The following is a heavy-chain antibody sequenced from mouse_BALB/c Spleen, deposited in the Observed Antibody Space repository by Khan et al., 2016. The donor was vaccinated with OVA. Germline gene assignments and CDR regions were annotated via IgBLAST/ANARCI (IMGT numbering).Heavy chain of an antibody. CDR3: ARNPFAY. Sequence: VQLQQSGAELVRPGVSVKLSCKASGYTFTNYWMNWIKQSPEQGLEWIGRIDPYDSETHYNQNFKDKAILTVDKSSSTAYMQLSSLTFEDSAVYYCARNPFAYWGQGTLVTVSA. V-gene: IGHV1-52*01. CDR2: IDPYDSET. CDR1: GYTFTNYW. J-gene: IGHJ3*01.